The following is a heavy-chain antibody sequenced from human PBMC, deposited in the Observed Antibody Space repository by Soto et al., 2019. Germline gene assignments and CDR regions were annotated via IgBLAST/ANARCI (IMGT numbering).Heavy chain of an antibody. CDR3: ARLPRYFDWEIDY. CDR1: GGSISSYY. V-gene: IGHV4-59*01. D-gene: IGHD3-9*01. CDR2: IYYSGST. J-gene: IGHJ4*02. Sequence: SETLSLTCTVSGGSISSYYWSWIRQPPGKGLEWIGYIYYSGSTNYHPSLKSRVTISVDTSKNQFSMKLSSVTAADTAVYYCARLPRYFDWEIDYWGQGTLVTVSS.